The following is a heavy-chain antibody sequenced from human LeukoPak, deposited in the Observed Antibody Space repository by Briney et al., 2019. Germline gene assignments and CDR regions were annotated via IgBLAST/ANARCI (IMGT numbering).Heavy chain of an antibody. D-gene: IGHD1-26*01. J-gene: IGHJ4*02. Sequence: PGGSLRLSCAASGFTFSSYSMNWVRQAPGKGLEWVSSISSSSSYIYYADSVKGRFTISRDNAKNSLYLQMNSLRAEDTAVYYCARVYREWELPGDFDYWGQGTLVTVSS. CDR3: ARVYREWELPGDFDY. CDR2: ISSSSSYI. V-gene: IGHV3-21*01. CDR1: GFTFSSYS.